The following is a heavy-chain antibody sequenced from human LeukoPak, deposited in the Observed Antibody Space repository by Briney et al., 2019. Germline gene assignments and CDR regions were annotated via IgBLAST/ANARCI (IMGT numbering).Heavy chain of an antibody. Sequence: GGSLRLSCAASGFTFSSYWMPWVRHAPGKGLVWVSRISARSDTTYADSVKGRFTISGDNAKNTLYLQMSSLRAEDTAVYYCAREDYESYYFDSWGQGTLVTVSS. CDR3: AREDYESYYFDS. V-gene: IGHV3-74*03. J-gene: IGHJ4*02. CDR1: GFTFSSYW. D-gene: IGHD4-17*01. CDR2: ISARSDT.